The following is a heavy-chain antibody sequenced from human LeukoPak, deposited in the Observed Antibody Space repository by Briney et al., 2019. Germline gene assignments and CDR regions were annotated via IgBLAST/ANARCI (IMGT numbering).Heavy chain of an antibody. J-gene: IGHJ4*02. D-gene: IGHD3-22*01. CDR1: GGSVSSGSYY. CDR2: IYYSGST. CDR3: ARANDYYDSSGYYEYYFDY. Sequence: PSETLSLTCTVSGGSVSSGSYYWSWIRQPPGKGLEWIGYIYYSGSTNYNPSLKSRVTISVDTSKNQFSLKLSSVTAADTAVYYCARANDYYDSSGYYEYYFDYWGQGTLVTVSS. V-gene: IGHV4-61*01.